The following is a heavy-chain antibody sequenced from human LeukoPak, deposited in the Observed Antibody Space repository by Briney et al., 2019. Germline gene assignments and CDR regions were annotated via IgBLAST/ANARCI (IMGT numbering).Heavy chain of an antibody. CDR2: IYYSGST. CDR1: GGSISSSSYY. D-gene: IGHD2-15*01. J-gene: IGHJ4*02. Sequence: SETLSLTCTVSGGSISSSSYYWGWIRQPPGKGLEWIGSIYYSGSTYYNPSLKSRVTISVDTSKNQFSLKLSSVTAADTAVYYCARVVVAATSLDYWGQGTLVIVSS. V-gene: IGHV4-39*07. CDR3: ARVVVAATSLDY.